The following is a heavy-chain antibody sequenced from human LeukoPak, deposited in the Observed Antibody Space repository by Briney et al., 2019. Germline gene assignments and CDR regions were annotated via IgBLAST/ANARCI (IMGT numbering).Heavy chain of an antibody. CDR3: ARSGGYSGYDVDY. D-gene: IGHD5-12*01. V-gene: IGHV4-61*08. Sequence: SQTLSLTCTVSGGSISSGAYYWSWIRQHPGEGLEWIGYISYSGSTNYNPSLKSRVTTSIDKSKNQFSLKLSSVTAADTAVYYCARSGGYSGYDVDYWGQGTLVTVSS. CDR1: GGSISSGAYY. CDR2: ISYSGST. J-gene: IGHJ4*02.